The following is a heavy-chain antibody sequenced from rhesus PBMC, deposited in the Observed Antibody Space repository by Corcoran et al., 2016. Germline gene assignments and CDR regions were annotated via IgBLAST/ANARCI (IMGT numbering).Heavy chain of an antibody. D-gene: IGHD5-30*01. V-gene: IGHV2-1*01. CDR3: ARRWKDTVGTVFDY. CDR2: IYWNDDK. Sequence: QVTLKESGPALVKPTQTLTLTCTFSGFSLSTSGMGVCWIRQPSRKTLEWLAHIYWNDDKNDRTALKSTLTISKDTAKNQVVLTMTNMDPVDTATYYCARRWKDTVGTVFDYWGQGVLVTVSS. CDR1: GFSLSTSGMG. J-gene: IGHJ4*01.